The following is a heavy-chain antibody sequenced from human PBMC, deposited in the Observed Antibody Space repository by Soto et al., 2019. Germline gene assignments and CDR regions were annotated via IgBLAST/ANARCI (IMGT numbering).Heavy chain of an antibody. CDR2: IIPMFGTT. J-gene: IGHJ6*02. Sequence: QVQLVQSGAEVEKPGSSVKVSCKASGGTFSSYAITWVRQAPGQGLEWMGGIIPMFGTTNFAQKFQGRVTITADKSTSTASMELSSLRSEDTAVYYCARGSPYTSTWEGGGYYYDGMDVWGPGTTVTVSS. V-gene: IGHV1-69*06. D-gene: IGHD6-13*01. CDR3: ARGSPYTSTWEGGGYYYDGMDV. CDR1: GGTFSSYA.